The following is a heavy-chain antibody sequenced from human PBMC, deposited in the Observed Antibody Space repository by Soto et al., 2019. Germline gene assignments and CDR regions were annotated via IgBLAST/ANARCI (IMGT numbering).Heavy chain of an antibody. J-gene: IGHJ4*02. CDR3: ARDKITGLFDY. CDR1: GGSFSGYY. Sequence: QVQLQQWGAGLLKPSETLSLTCAVYGGSFSGYYWTWIRQPPGTGLEWIGEINHSGSTNYNPSLKXRVTXSXHTSKNQCSLKLTSVTAADTAVYYCARDKITGLFDYWGQGTLVTVSS. D-gene: IGHD2-8*02. V-gene: IGHV4-34*01. CDR2: INHSGST.